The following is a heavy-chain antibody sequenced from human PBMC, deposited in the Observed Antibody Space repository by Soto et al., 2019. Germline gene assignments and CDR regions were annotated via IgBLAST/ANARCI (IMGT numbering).Heavy chain of an antibody. V-gene: IGHV1-2*04. CDR1: GYTFTGYY. D-gene: IGHD3-9*01. CDR2: INPNSGGT. J-gene: IGHJ4*02. Sequence: ASVKVSCKASGYTFTGYYMHWVRQAPGQGLEWMGWINPNSGGTNYAQKFQGWVTMTRDTSISTAYMELSRLRSDDTAVYYCARVGPLDWLLFDYWGQGTLVTAPQ. CDR3: ARVGPLDWLLFDY.